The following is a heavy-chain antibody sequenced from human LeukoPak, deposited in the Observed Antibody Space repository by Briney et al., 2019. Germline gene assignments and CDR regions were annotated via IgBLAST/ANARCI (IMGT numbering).Heavy chain of an antibody. D-gene: IGHD3-3*01. CDR2: VSAYSGNT. V-gene: IGHV1-18*01. CDR3: ARDELTIFGVVTPYTYFDY. J-gene: IGHJ4*02. CDR1: GYTFTSYG. Sequence: ASVKVSCKASGYTFTSYGISWVRQAPGQGLEWMGWVSAYSGNTDYAQRFQGRVTMTTDTSTSTAYMELGSLRSDDTAVYYCARDELTIFGVVTPYTYFDYWGQGALVTVSS.